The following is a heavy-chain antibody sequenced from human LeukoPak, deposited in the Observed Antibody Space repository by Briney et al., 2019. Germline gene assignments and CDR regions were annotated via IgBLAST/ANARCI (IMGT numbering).Heavy chain of an antibody. J-gene: IGHJ6*03. V-gene: IGHV1-2*02. Sequence: ASVKVSCKASGYTFTDYFMHWVRQAPGQGLEWMGWINPHSGGTNYAQKFQGSVTMTRDTSISTAYVELNRLRSDDTAVYYCARGGLPAFYYYMDVWGKGTTVTVSS. D-gene: IGHD1-26*01. CDR2: INPHSGGT. CDR3: ARGGLPAFYYYMDV. CDR1: GYTFTDYF.